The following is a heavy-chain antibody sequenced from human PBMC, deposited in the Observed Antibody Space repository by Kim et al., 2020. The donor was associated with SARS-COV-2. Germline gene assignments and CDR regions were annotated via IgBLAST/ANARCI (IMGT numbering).Heavy chain of an antibody. D-gene: IGHD6-13*01. V-gene: IGHV4-34*01. J-gene: IGHJ6*02. Sequence: SETLSLTCAVYGGSFSGYYWSWIRQPPGKGLEWIGEINHSGSTNYNPSLKSRVTISVDTSKNQFSLKLSSVTAADTAVYYCARGSRVYGRMDVWGQGTTVTVSS. CDR3: ARGSRVYGRMDV. CDR2: INHSGST. CDR1: GGSFSGYY.